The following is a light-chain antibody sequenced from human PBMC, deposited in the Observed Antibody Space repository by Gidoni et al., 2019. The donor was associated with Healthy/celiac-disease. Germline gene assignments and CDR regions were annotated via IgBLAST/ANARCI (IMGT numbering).Light chain of an antibody. CDR1: QGLSSS. J-gene: IGKJ2*01. CDR2: AAS. V-gene: IGKV1-9*01. Sequence: IQLTQSPSSLSASGGDRVTITCRASQGLSSSLAWYQQKPGNAPKLLIYAASTLQSGVPSRCRGSGSGTDFTLTISSLQPEDFATYYCQQLNSYPHTFXQXTKLEIK. CDR3: QQLNSYPHT.